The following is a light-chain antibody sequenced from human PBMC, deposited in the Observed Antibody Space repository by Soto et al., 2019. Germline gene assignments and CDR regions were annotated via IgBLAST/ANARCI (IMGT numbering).Light chain of an antibody. CDR1: SSDVGGYNY. CDR2: DAS. V-gene: IGLV2-14*03. J-gene: IGLJ1*01. CDR3: SSYTSRSTRV. Sequence: QSALTQPASVSGSPGQSITISCTGTSSDVGGYNYVSWYQQHTGKAPKLMIYDASNRPSGVSNRFSGSKSGNTASLTISGLQAEDEADYYCSSYTSRSTRVFGTGTKLTVL.